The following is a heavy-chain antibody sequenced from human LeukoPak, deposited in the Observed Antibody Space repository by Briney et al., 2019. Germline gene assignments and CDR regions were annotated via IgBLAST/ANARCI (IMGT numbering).Heavy chain of an antibody. CDR2: IIPILGIA. CDR3: ARETAPRYYYDSSGYYNPLDP. V-gene: IGHV1-69*04. Sequence: SVKVSCKASGGTFSSYAISWVRQAPGQGLEWMGRIIPILGIANYAQKFQGRVTITADKSTSTAYMELSSLRSEDTAVYYCARETAPRYYYDSSGYYNPLDPWGQGTLVTVSS. CDR1: GGTFSSYA. J-gene: IGHJ5*02. D-gene: IGHD3-22*01.